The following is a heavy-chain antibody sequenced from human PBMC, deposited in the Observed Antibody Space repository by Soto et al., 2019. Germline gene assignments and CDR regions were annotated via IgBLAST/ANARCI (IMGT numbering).Heavy chain of an antibody. CDR2: INPNSGGT. Sequence: ASVKVSCKASGYTFTGYYMHWVRQAPGQGLEWMGWINPNSGGTNYAQKFQGWVTMTRDTSISTAYMELSRLRSDDTAVYYCARDAWITIFGVVTNQPNYYYGMDVWGQGTTVTVSS. D-gene: IGHD3-3*01. V-gene: IGHV1-2*04. CDR1: GYTFTGYY. J-gene: IGHJ6*02. CDR3: ARDAWITIFGVVTNQPNYYYGMDV.